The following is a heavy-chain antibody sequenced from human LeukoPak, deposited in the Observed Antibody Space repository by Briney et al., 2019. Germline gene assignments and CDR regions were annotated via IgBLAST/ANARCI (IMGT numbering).Heavy chain of an antibody. CDR1: GGSISSSSYY. CDR2: IYYSGST. Sequence: PSETLSLTCTVSGGSISSSSYYWGWIRQPPGKGLEWIGSIYYSGSTYYNPSLKSRVTISVDTSKNQFSLKLSSVTAADTAVYYCARRRSTTLWDYFDYWGQGTLVTVSS. J-gene: IGHJ4*02. CDR3: ARRRSTTLWDYFDY. D-gene: IGHD2/OR15-2a*01. V-gene: IGHV4-39*01.